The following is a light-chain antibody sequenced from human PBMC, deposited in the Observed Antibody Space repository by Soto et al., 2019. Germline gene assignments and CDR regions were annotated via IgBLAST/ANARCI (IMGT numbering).Light chain of an antibody. CDR3: QQYEKWPPTT. CDR1: QSVGSK. V-gene: IGKV3-15*01. CDR2: DAS. J-gene: IGKJ1*01. Sequence: EILMTQSPATLAASPGERATLSCRASQSVGSKLAWYQQKPGQTPRLVMFDASIRATGVPARFSGGGSGTEFTLTISSLQSEDFALYYCQQYEKWPPTTFGQGTKVEIK.